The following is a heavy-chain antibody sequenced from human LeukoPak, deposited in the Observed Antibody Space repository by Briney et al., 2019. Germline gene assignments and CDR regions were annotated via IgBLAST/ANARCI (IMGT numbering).Heavy chain of an antibody. D-gene: IGHD3-22*01. Sequence: SETLSLTCTVSGDSISSSSYYWGWIRQPPGKGLEWIGTIYYSGSTYYNPSLKSRVTISVDTSKNQFSLKLSSVTAADTAVYYCASQPGLVVVMSPNWYFDLWGRGTLVTVSS. CDR3: ASQPGLVVVMSPNWYFDL. CDR1: GDSISSSSYY. J-gene: IGHJ2*01. CDR2: IYYSGST. V-gene: IGHV4-39*07.